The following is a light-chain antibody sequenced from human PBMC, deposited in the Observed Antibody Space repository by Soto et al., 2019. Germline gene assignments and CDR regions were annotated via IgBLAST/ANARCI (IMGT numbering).Light chain of an antibody. CDR3: SSYPINSTYV. CDR2: DVS. V-gene: IGLV2-14*03. J-gene: IGLJ1*01. CDR1: RSDIGAYKY. Sequence: QSALTQPASVSGSPGQSITISCTGTRSDIGAYKYVSWYQQYPGKAPKRMIYDVSDRPSGVSNRFSGSKSGNTASLTISGLQAEDEADYYCSSYPINSTYVFGTGTKLTVL.